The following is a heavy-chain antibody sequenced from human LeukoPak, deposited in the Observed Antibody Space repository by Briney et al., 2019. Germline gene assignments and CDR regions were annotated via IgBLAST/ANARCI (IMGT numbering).Heavy chain of an antibody. Sequence: SETLSLTCAVSGGSISSGGYYWSWIRQHPGKGLEWIGYIYYSGSTYYNPSLKSRVTISVDTSKNQFSLKLSSVTAADTAVYYCARGSSSSLPFDYWGQGTLVTVSS. CDR3: ARGSSSSLPFDY. CDR2: IYYSGST. V-gene: IGHV4-31*11. D-gene: IGHD6-6*01. CDR1: GGSISSGGYY. J-gene: IGHJ4*02.